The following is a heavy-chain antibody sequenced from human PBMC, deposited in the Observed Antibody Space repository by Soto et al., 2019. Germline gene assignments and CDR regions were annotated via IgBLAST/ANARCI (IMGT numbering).Heavy chain of an antibody. CDR1: GGSFSGYY. V-gene: IGHV4-34*01. Sequence: SETLSLTCAVYGGSFSGYYWSWIRQPPGKGLEWIGEINHSGSTNYNPSLKSRVTISVDTSKNQFSLKLSSVTAADTAVYYCVRVQQWLVRSFDYWGQGTAVTVAS. D-gene: IGHD6-19*01. J-gene: IGHJ4*02. CDR3: VRVQQWLVRSFDY. CDR2: INHSGST.